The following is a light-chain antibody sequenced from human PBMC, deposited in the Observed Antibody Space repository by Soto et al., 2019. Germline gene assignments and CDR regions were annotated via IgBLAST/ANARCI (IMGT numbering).Light chain of an antibody. Sequence: DIQMTQSPSSLSASVGDRVTITCRASQGISNYLAWYQQKPGKVPKLLIFAASTLQSGVPSRFSGSGSGTAFTLTISRLQPEEGATYYCPKYKSGPWTFGPGTKGEIK. CDR3: PKYKSGPWT. V-gene: IGKV1-27*01. CDR1: QGISNY. CDR2: AAS. J-gene: IGKJ1*01.